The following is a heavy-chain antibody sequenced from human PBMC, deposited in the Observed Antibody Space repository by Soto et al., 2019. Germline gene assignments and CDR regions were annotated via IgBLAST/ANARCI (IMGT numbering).Heavy chain of an antibody. V-gene: IGHV5-51*01. CDR3: AKCPYGSAAGNKAYYDF. CDR1: GYSFTSYW. CDR2: IYPGDFDT. D-gene: IGHD6-13*01. Sequence: GESLKISCKGSGYSFTSYWIAWVRQMPGKGLEWMGIIYPGDFDTRYSPSFQGQVTISVDKSITTAYLQWSSLKASDTAMYYCAKCPYGSAAGNKAYYDFWGRGNLVTVSS. J-gene: IGHJ4*01.